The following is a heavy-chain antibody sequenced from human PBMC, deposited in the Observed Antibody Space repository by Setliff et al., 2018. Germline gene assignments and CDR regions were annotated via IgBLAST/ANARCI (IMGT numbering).Heavy chain of an antibody. D-gene: IGHD5-18*01. J-gene: IGHJ4*02. CDR2: IYSGGST. Sequence: PGGSLRLSCAASGFTVSSNYMSWVRQAPGKGLEWVSIIYSGGSTYYADSVKGRFTISRDNSKNKLYLQMNSLRAEDTAMYYCAREATWGGYSYGYIDYWGQGTLVTVSS. V-gene: IGHV3-66*02. CDR3: AREATWGGYSYGYIDY. CDR1: GFTVSSNY.